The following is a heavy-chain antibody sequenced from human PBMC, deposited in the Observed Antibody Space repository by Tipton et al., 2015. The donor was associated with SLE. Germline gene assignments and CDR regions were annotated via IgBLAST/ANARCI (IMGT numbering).Heavy chain of an antibody. D-gene: IGHD1-26*01. CDR1: GFTFDDYA. V-gene: IGHV3-23*01. CDR3: AKGPGGGATPFDY. CDR2: ISGSGGST. Sequence: SLRLSCAASGFTFDDYAMHWVRQAPGKGLEWVSAISGSGGSTYYADSVKGRFTISRDNSKNTLDLQMNSLRAEDTAVYYWAKGPGGGATPFDYWGQGTLATVSS. J-gene: IGHJ4*02.